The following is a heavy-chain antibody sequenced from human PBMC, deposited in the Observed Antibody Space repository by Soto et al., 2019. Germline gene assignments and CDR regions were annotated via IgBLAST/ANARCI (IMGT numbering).Heavy chain of an antibody. CDR3: AKARFMTSVTTLPYYYFDY. CDR1: GFTFGGFA. V-gene: IGHV3-23*01. D-gene: IGHD4-17*01. Sequence: PGGSLRLSCGASGFTFGGFAVSWVRQAPGRSLDRVSEISGSGGSTDYADSVKGRFTISRDNSKNTVFLQMNSLRAEDTAVYYCAKARFMTSVTTLPYYYFDYWGQGSLVTVSS. J-gene: IGHJ4*02. CDR2: ISGSGGST.